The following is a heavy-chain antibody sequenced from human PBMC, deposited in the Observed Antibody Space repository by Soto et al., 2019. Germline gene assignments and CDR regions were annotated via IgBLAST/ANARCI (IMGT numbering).Heavy chain of an antibody. Sequence: SETLSLTCTVSGGPISSSSYYWGWIRQPPGKGLEWIGSIYYSGSTYYNPSLKSRVTISVDTSKNQFSLKLSSVTAADTAVYYCARHTAATTNKEGGFDYWGQGTLVTVSS. D-gene: IGHD4-17*01. CDR2: IYYSGST. J-gene: IGHJ4*02. CDR3: ARHTAATTNKEGGFDY. V-gene: IGHV4-39*01. CDR1: GGPISSSSYY.